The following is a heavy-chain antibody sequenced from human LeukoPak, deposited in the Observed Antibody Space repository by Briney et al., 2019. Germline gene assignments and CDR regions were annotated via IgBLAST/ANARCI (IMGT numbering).Heavy chain of an antibody. CDR1: GFTFSSYA. D-gene: IGHD6-19*01. CDR3: ANSPWLRLSVAGPGLII. V-gene: IGHV3-23*01. CDR2: ISGSGGST. J-gene: IGHJ4*02. Sequence: PGGSLRLSCAASGFTFSSYAMSWVRQAPGKGLEWVSAISGSGGSTYYADSVKGRFTISRDNSKNTLYLQMNSLRAEDTAVYYCANSPWLRLSVAGPGLIIWGQGTLVTVSS.